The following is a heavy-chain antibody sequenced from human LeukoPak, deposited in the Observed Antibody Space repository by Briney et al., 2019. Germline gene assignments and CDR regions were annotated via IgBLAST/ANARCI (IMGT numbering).Heavy chain of an antibody. CDR1: GLTFSRYS. D-gene: IGHD6-13*01. J-gene: IGHJ4*02. CDR3: AKDAAGPEY. Sequence: PGGSLRLSCEVSGLTFSRYSMSWVRQVPGKGLEWVSGISAGGGDRWYPDSVEGRFTISRDNSKNTLFLQMNSLTVEDTAIYYCAKDAAGPEYWGQGTRVTVSS. V-gene: IGHV3-23*01. CDR2: ISAGGGDR.